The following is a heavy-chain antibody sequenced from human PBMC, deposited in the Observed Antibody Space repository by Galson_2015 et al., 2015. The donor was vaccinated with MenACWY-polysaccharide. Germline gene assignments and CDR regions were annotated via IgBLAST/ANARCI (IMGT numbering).Heavy chain of an antibody. J-gene: IGHJ3*02. Sequence: SLRLSCAASGFTFSSYWMTWVRQAPGKGLEWVGRIKSNRHGGTTDYAAPVKGRFTVSRDDPKNTLYLQMNSLKSEDTGVYFCTGIVGSYDKFDTWGQGTMVTVSS. V-gene: IGHV3-15*01. CDR1: GFTFSSYW. D-gene: IGHD1-26*01. CDR3: TGIVGSYDKFDT. CDR2: IKSNRHGGTT.